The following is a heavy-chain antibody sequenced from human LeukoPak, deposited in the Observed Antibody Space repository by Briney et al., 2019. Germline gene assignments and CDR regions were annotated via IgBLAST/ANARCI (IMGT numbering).Heavy chain of an antibody. CDR1: GYTFTSYY. CDR2: INPSGGST. J-gene: IGHJ4*02. CDR3: ARGFHSSSRDY. Sequence: ASVKVSCKASGYTFTSYYMHWVRQAPGQGLEWMGIINPSGGSTSYAQKFQGRVTMTRDMSTSTAYMELSRLRSDDTAVYYCARGFHSSSRDYWGQGTLVTVSS. D-gene: IGHD6-6*01. V-gene: IGHV1-46*01.